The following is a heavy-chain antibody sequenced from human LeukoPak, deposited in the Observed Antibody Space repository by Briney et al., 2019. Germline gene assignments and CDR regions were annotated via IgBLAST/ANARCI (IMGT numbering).Heavy chain of an antibody. CDR2: IYYSGST. CDR3: ARSAGVTPDY. D-gene: IGHD4-23*01. V-gene: IGHV4-31*11. CDR1: GGSFSSGGYY. J-gene: IGHJ4*02. Sequence: SETLSLTCAVSGGSFSSGGYYWSWIRQHPGKGLEWIGYIYYSGSTYYNPSLKSRVTISVDTSKNQFSLKLSSVTAADTAVYYCARSAGVTPDYWGQGTLVTVSS.